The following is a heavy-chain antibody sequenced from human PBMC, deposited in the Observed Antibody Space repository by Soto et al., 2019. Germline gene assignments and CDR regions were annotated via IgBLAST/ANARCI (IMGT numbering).Heavy chain of an antibody. J-gene: IGHJ5*02. CDR1: GYTFTTYA. D-gene: IGHD3-22*01. V-gene: IGHV1-3*01. CDR2: INAGNGNT. Sequence: GASVKVSCKASGYTFTTYAMHWVRQAPGQRLEWMGWINAGNGNTKYSQKFQGRVTITGDTSASTAYMELSSLRSEDTAVYYCAKGAGTAYDSYGYFYPWAWGQGTLVTSPQ. CDR3: AKGAGTAYDSYGYFYPWA.